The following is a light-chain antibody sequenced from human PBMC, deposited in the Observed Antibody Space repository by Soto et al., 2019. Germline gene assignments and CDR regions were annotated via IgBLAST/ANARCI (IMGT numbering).Light chain of an antibody. J-gene: IGLJ2*01. V-gene: IGLV2-11*01. CDR2: DVS. CDR3: CSYVRAYRLMI. CDR1: HSDIGSYND. Sequence: QSVLTQPRSVSGSPGQSVTISCTGTHSDIGSYNDVSWYQHHPAKAPRLMIFDVSQRPSGVPDRFSGSKSGNTASLTISGLQTEDEADYYCCSYVRAYRLMIFGEGTKLTVL.